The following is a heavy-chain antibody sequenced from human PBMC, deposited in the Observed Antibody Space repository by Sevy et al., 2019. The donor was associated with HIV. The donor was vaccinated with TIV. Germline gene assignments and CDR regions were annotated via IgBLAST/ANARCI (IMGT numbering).Heavy chain of an antibody. Sequence: ASVKVSCKASGYTFTGYYMHWVRQAPGLGLEWMGWINPNSGGTNYAQKFQGRVTMTRDTSISTAYMELSRLRSDDTAVYYCARGFGVDYYGMDVWGQGTTVTVSS. D-gene: IGHD3-3*01. CDR3: ARGFGVDYYGMDV. CDR1: GYTFTGYY. J-gene: IGHJ6*02. CDR2: INPNSGGT. V-gene: IGHV1-2*02.